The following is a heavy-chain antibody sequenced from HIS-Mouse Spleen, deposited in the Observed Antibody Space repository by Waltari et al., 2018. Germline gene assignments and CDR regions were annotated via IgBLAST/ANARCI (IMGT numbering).Heavy chain of an antibody. CDR1: GFTVSSKD. Sequence: EVQLVESGGGLIQPGGSLRLSCAASGFTVSSKDLSWVRQAPGKGLEWVSVIYSCGSTYYADSVKGRFTISRDNSKNTLYLQMNSLRAEDTAVYYCARGPSIAAALNYWGQGTLVTVSS. V-gene: IGHV3-66*03. CDR2: IYSCGST. J-gene: IGHJ4*02. D-gene: IGHD6-13*01. CDR3: ARGPSIAAALNY.